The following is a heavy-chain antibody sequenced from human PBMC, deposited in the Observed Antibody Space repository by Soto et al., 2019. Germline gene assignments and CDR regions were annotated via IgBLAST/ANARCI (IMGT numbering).Heavy chain of an antibody. CDR2: IKQDGSER. V-gene: IGHV3-7*01. Sequence: EVQLVESGGGLVQPGGSQRLSCAASGFTFSSHWMTWVRQAPGKGLEWVANIKQDGSERYYVDSVKGRFSISRDNAENSLYLQMTGLRAEDTAVYYCASRYCSGGSCYSDYYYYGMDVWGQGTTVTVSS. CDR3: ASRYCSGGSCYSDYYYYGMDV. D-gene: IGHD2-15*01. J-gene: IGHJ6*02. CDR1: GFTFSSHW.